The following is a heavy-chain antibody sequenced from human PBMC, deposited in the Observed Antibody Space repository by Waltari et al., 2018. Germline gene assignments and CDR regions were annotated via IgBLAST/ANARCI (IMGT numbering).Heavy chain of an antibody. D-gene: IGHD6-13*01. Sequence: EVQLLESGGGLVQPGGSLRLSCAASGFTFSSYAMSWVRQAPGKGLEWVSAISGSGGSTYYAGSVKGRFTISRDNSKNTLYLQMNSLRAEDTAVYYCAKLGGRSQQLALGGYFDYWGQGTLVTVSS. CDR1: GFTFSSYA. CDR2: ISGSGGST. CDR3: AKLGGRSQQLALGGYFDY. V-gene: IGHV3-23*01. J-gene: IGHJ4*02.